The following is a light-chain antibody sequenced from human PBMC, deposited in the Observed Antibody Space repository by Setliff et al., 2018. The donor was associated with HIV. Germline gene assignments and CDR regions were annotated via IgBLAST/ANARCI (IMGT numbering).Light chain of an antibody. CDR3: LLFYSGVRV. CDR1: SGAVTSGHF. J-gene: IGLJ2*01. CDR2: DAG. Sequence: QAVVTQEPSLTVSPGGTVTLTCASDSGAVTSGHFPYWFQQKPGQAPRTLIYDAGTKLSSTPARFSGSLLGGKAALTLSGAQPEDEADYDCLLFYSGVRVFGGGTKVTVL. V-gene: IGLV7-46*01.